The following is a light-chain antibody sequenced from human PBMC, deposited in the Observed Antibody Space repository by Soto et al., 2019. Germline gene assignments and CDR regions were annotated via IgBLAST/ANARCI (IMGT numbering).Light chain of an antibody. J-gene: IGKJ4*01. CDR3: QHRVNWPT. CDR2: DVS. V-gene: IGKV3-11*01. Sequence: EIVLTQSPATLSLSPGERATLSCRASQSVSNYLGWYQQKSGQAPRLLISDVSKRATGIPARFSGSGSGTDFTRTISSLEPEDFAVYYCQHRVNWPTFGGGTKVEIK. CDR1: QSVSNY.